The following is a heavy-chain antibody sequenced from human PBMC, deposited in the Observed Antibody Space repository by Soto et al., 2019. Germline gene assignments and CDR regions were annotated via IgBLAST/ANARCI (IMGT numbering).Heavy chain of an antibody. Sequence: AAVKGSCKASGYTFTSYDIDWVRQATGRGLEWMGWMNPGSGNTRYAQKFQGRVTITRDTSASTAYMELSSLRSEDTAVYYCATAIADDAFDIWGRGTMVTVS. D-gene: IGHD2-2*01. V-gene: IGHV1-8*01. CDR1: GYTFTSYD. CDR2: MNPGSGNT. CDR3: ATAIADDAFDI. J-gene: IGHJ3*02.